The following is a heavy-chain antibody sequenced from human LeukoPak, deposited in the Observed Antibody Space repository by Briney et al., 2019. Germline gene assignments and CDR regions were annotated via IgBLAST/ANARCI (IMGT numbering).Heavy chain of an antibody. CDR3: AGDYGEYYYGMDV. V-gene: IGHV3-33*01. J-gene: IGHJ6*02. CDR1: GFTFNSYG. CDR2: IWYDGSNE. Sequence: PGRSLRLSCAASGFTFNSYGMHWVRQAPGKGLEWVAVIWYDGSNEYYADSVEGRFTISRDSSKNTLYLQMNSLRAEDTAVYYCAGDYGEYYYGMDVWGQGTTVTVSS. D-gene: IGHD4-17*01.